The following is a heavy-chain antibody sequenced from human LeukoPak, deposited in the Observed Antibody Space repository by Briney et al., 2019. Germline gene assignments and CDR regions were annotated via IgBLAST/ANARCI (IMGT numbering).Heavy chain of an antibody. V-gene: IGHV1-8*03. CDR3: ARGLRWIAVTGTWYYFDY. CDR2: MNPNSGNT. D-gene: IGHD6-19*01. Sequence: ASVKVSCKASGYTFTSYDINWVRQATGQGLEWTGWMNPNSGNTGYAQKFQGRVTITRNTSISTAYMELSSLTSEDTAVYYCARGLRWIAVTGTWYYFDYWGQGALVTVSS. CDR1: GYTFTSYD. J-gene: IGHJ4*02.